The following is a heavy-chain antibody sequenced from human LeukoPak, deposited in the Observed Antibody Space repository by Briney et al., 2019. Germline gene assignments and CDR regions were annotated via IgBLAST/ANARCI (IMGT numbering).Heavy chain of an antibody. Sequence: GASVKVSCKASGYTFTSYDINWVRQATGQGLEWMGWINPNSGGTNYAQKFQGRVTMTRDTSISTAYMELSRLRSDDTAVYYCARVSAVWGYCSSTSCYPGYFDYWGQGTLVTVSS. CDR1: GYTFTSYD. D-gene: IGHD2-2*01. CDR2: INPNSGGT. CDR3: ARVSAVWGYCSSTSCYPGYFDY. J-gene: IGHJ4*02. V-gene: IGHV1-2*02.